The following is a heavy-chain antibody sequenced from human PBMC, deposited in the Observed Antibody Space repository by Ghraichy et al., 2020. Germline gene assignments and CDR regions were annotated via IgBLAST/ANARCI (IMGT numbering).Heavy chain of an antibody. Sequence: GESLNISCAASGFPFGGDWMTWVRQIPGKGLEWVANISPDGSEKYYADSVKGRFTISRDNAKNSLYLQMNSLRAEDTAVYHCARDVGADWGQGTLVTVSS. J-gene: IGHJ4*02. CDR3: ARDVGAD. V-gene: IGHV3-7*03. CDR1: GFPFGGDW. D-gene: IGHD3-10*01. CDR2: ISPDGSEK.